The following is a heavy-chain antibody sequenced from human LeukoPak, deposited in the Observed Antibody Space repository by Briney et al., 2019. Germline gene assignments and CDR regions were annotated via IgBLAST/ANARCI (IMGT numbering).Heavy chain of an antibody. CDR1: GFTFSSYA. J-gene: IGHJ4*02. CDR3: AKVSWDTSFDY. D-gene: IGHD5-18*01. V-gene: IGHV3-23*01. CDR2: ISGSGGST. Sequence: GGSLRLSCAASGFTFSSYAISWVRQAPGKRLEWVSAISGSGGSTYYADSVKGRFTISRDNSKNTLYLQMNSLRAEDTAVYYCAKVSWDTSFDYWGQGTLVTVSS.